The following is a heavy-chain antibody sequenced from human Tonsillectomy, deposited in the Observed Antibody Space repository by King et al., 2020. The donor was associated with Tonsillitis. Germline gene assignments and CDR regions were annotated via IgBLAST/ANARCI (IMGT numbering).Heavy chain of an antibody. CDR1: GYPFTRFW. CDR3: AASGGKAAPWIDY. J-gene: IGHJ4*02. V-gene: IGHV5-51*03. Sequence: QLVQSGAEVKKPGESLKISCKGSGYPFTRFWIGWVRQMPGKGLEWRGVNFPGDSDTRYSPSFQGQVTISSDKSISTVYLQWSSLKASETAIYYCAASGGKAAPWIDYWGQGTLVTVSS. D-gene: IGHD6-13*01. CDR2: NFPGDSDT.